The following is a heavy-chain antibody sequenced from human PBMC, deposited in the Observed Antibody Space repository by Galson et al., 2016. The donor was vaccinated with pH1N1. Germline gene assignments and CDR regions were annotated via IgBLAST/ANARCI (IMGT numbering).Heavy chain of an antibody. Sequence: LSLTCAVSGSSISSDYYWAWIRQSPGKGLEWLGTIYQTGSTYYNPSFKSRATISVDTSKNQFSLMLTSMTAADTAVYYCARLWYGEYIDSWGQGTLVTVSS. CDR3: ARLWYGEYIDS. CDR2: IYQTGST. CDR1: GSSISSDYY. D-gene: IGHD6-13*01. J-gene: IGHJ4*02. V-gene: IGHV4-38-2*01.